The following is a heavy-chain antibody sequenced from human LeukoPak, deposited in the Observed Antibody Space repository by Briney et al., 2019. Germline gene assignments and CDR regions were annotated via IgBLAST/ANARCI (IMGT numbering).Heavy chain of an antibody. CDR3: ARAHGITIFGVVDYYYGMDV. D-gene: IGHD3-3*01. CDR1: GGSFSGYY. V-gene: IGHV4-34*01. Sequence: SETLSLTCAVYGGSFSGYYWSWIRQPPVKGLEWIGEINHSGSTNYNPSLKSRVTISVDTSKNQFSLKLSSVTAADTAVYYCARAHGITIFGVVDYYYGMDVWGQGTTVTVSS. J-gene: IGHJ6*02. CDR2: INHSGST.